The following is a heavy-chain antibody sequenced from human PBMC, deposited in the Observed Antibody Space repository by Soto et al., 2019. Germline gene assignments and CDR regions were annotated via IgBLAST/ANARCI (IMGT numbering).Heavy chain of an antibody. J-gene: IGHJ4*02. CDR3: ARAKPGYSSGWYRGPLGY. D-gene: IGHD6-19*01. CDR2: INHSGST. Sequence: SETLSLTCAVYGGSFSGYYWSWSRQPPGKGLEWIGEINHSGSTNYNPSLKSRVTISVDTSKNQFSLKLSSVTAADTAVYYCARAKPGYSSGWYRGPLGYWGQGTRVTVSS. V-gene: IGHV4-34*01. CDR1: GGSFSGYY.